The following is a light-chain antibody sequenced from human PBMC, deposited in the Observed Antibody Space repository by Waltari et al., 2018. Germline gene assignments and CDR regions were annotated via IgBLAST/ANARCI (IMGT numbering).Light chain of an antibody. Sequence: DIQVTQSPSSLSSSVGDTVTITCHASQDISNDLNWYQQKPGKAPKLLLYDASDLDTGVPLRCSGSGSGTYFTFTINSLPPEDIATYYCQQCFHVPTFGGGTKVEI. V-gene: IGKV1-33*01. CDR3: QQCFHVPT. J-gene: IGKJ4*01. CDR1: QDISND. CDR2: DAS.